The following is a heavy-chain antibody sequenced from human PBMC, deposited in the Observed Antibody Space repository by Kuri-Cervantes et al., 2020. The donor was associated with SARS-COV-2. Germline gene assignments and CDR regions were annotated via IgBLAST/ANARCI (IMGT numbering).Heavy chain of an antibody. D-gene: IGHD2-8*01. Sequence: SETLSLTCAVYGGSFSGYYWSWIRQPPGKGLEWIGEINHSGSTNYNPSLKSRVTISVDTSKNQFSLKLSSVTAADTAVYYCARDLYCTNGVCYTFSWDYYYGMDVWGQGTTVTVSS. J-gene: IGHJ6*02. CDR2: INHSGST. CDR1: GGSFSGYY. V-gene: IGHV4-34*01. CDR3: ARDLYCTNGVCYTFSWDYYYGMDV.